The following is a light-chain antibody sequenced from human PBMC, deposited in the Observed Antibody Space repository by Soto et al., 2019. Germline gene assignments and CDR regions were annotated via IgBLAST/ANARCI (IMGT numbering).Light chain of an antibody. Sequence: QSALTQPASVSGSPGQSITISCTETSSDVGDYNYVSWYQQHPGKATKLMLFDVSNRPSGVSHRFSGSKSGNTASLTIAGLQAEDEADYYCRSITTSSSVVFGGGTQLTVL. CDR1: SSDVGDYNY. V-gene: IGLV2-14*01. CDR3: RSITTSSSVV. J-gene: IGLJ2*01. CDR2: DVS.